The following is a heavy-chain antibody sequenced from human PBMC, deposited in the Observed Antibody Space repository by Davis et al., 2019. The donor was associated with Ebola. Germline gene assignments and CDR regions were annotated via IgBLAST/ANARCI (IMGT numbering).Heavy chain of an antibody. Sequence: SLKISCAASGFTFDDYAMHWVRQAPGKGLEWVSGISWNSGSIDSADSVKGRFTISRDNAKYSLYLQMNSLRAEDTALYYCAKDLWGSSYYYYGMDVWGQGTTVTVSS. V-gene: IGHV3-9*01. CDR3: AKDLWGSSYYYYGMDV. D-gene: IGHD3-16*01. CDR2: ISWNSGSI. CDR1: GFTFDDYA. J-gene: IGHJ6*02.